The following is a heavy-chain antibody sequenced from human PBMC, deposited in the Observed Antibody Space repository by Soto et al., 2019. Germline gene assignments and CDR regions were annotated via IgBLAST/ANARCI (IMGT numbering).Heavy chain of an antibody. J-gene: IGHJ4*02. Sequence: GGSLRLSCAASGFTLRTYGMHWVRQAPGKGLEWVAVIWYDGSNKYYADSVKGRFTISRDNSKNTLYLQMNSLRAEDTAVYYCAKDRAPGYSSSWYSSPLDYWGQGTLVTVSS. CDR3: AKDRAPGYSSSWYSSPLDY. CDR1: GFTLRTYG. CDR2: IWYDGSNK. V-gene: IGHV3-30*02. D-gene: IGHD6-13*01.